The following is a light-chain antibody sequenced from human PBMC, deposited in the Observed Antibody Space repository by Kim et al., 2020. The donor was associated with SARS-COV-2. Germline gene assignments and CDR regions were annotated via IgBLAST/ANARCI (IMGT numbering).Light chain of an antibody. Sequence: GQSITISCTGTSRDVGAYKYVSWYQQHPGKAPELMIFDVSERPSGISNRFSGSKSGNTASLTISGLQAEDEADYYCSSYARSSSYVFGTGTKVTVL. CDR2: DVS. J-gene: IGLJ1*01. V-gene: IGLV2-14*04. CDR3: SSYARSSSYV. CDR1: SRDVGAYKY.